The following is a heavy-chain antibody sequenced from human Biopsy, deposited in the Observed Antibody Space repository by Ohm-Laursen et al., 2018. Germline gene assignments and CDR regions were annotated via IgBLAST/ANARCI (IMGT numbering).Heavy chain of an antibody. CDR1: GYSFNIYG. Sequence: GASVKVSCKTSGYSFNIYGITWVRQAPGQGLEWMGWVSGNNGNTNYAQKFQGRVTMTIDTSTTTAYMDLRSLRSDDTAVYFCARGGGILWLGKPSGRYFDAWGQGTLVTVSP. CDR2: VSGNNGNT. CDR3: ARGGGILWLGKPSGRYFDA. J-gene: IGHJ5*02. D-gene: IGHD1-26*01. V-gene: IGHV1-18*01.